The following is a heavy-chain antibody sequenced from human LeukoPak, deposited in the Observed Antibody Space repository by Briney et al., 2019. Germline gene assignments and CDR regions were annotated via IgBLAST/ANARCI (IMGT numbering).Heavy chain of an antibody. J-gene: IGHJ6*03. CDR3: ARGKVVVVPAAMADYYYMDV. V-gene: IGHV4-31*03. D-gene: IGHD2-2*01. Sequence: SETLSLTCTVSGGSISSGGYYWSWIRQHPGKGLEWIGYIYYSGSTYYNPSLKSRVTISVGTSKNQFSLKLSSVTAADTAVYYCARGKVVVVPAAMADYYYMDVWGKGTTVTVSS. CDR2: IYYSGST. CDR1: GGSISSGGYY.